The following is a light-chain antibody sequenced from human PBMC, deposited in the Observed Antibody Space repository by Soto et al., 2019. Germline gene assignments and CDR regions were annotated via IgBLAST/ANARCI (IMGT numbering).Light chain of an antibody. Sequence: QSVLTQPPSVSGAPGQRVTISCTGSSSNIGAGYDVHWYQQLPGTAPKLLMYANSNRHSGVPDRFSGYNSGTSASLAITGIQAEDEADYYCQSYDTSLSVVFGGGTKLTVL. J-gene: IGLJ2*01. CDR3: QSYDTSLSVV. CDR1: SSNIGAGYD. CDR2: ANS. V-gene: IGLV1-40*01.